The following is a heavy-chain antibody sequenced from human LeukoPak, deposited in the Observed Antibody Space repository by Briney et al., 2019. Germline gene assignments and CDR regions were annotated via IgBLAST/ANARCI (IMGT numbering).Heavy chain of an antibody. J-gene: IGHJ6*02. CDR2: INHSGST. Sequence: PSETLSLTCAVYGGSFSGYYWSWIRQPPGKGLEWIGEINHSGSTSYNPSLKSRVTISVDTSKNQFSLKLSSVTAADTAVYYCARSPYYYYSMDVWGQGTTVTVSS. CDR1: GGSFSGYY. V-gene: IGHV4-34*01. CDR3: ARSPYYYYSMDV.